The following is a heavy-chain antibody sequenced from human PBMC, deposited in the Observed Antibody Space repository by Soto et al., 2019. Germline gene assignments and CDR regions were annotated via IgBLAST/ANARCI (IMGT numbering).Heavy chain of an antibody. CDR1: GFTFSSYW. V-gene: IGHV3-7*01. CDR2: IKQDGSEK. Sequence: GGSLRLSCAASGFTFSSYWMSWVRQAPGKGLEWVANIKQDGSEKYYVDSVKGRFTISRDNAKNSLYLQMNSLRAEDTAVYYCARDRRITMVRGVIYYMDVWGKGTTVTVSS. J-gene: IGHJ6*03. CDR3: ARDRRITMVRGVIYYMDV. D-gene: IGHD3-10*01.